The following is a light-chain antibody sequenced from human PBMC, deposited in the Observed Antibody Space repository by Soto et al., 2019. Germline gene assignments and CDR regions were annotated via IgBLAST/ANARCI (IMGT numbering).Light chain of an antibody. CDR1: SSDVGGYNL. CDR2: EGT. V-gene: IGLV2-23*01. CDR3: SSYAGSSNPVV. Sequence: QSALTQPASVSGSPGQSITMSCTGTSSDVGGYNLVSWYQQYPGKAPKLIIYEGTKRPSGVSNRFSGSKSGNTASLTISGLQAEDEADYYCSSYAGSSNPVVFGGGTKLTVL. J-gene: IGLJ2*01.